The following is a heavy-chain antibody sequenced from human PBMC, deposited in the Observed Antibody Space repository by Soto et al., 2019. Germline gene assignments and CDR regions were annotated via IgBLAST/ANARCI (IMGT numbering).Heavy chain of an antibody. V-gene: IGHV4-39*01. CDR1: GVSISNSSYY. J-gene: IGHJ4*02. Sequence: SETLSLTCTVSGVSISNSSYYWGWIRRPPGKGLEWIGTIYYSGVTYYNPSLKSRVTISVDTSKNQFSLKLTSVTAADTAVYYCARHGSNWGQGTLVTVSS. CDR3: ARHGSN. CDR2: IYYSGVT.